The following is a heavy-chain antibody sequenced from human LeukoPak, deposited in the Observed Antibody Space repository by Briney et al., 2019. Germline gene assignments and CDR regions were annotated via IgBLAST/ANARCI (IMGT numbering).Heavy chain of an antibody. D-gene: IGHD6-19*01. CDR2: INPNSGGT. V-gene: IGHV1-2*06. CDR3: ARVKSVYSSGFIDY. Sequence: ASVKVSCKASGYTFTGYYMHWVRQAPGQGLEWMGRINPNSGGTNYAQKFQGRVTMTRDTSISTAYMELSRLRSDDTAVYYCARVKSVYSSGFIDYWGQGTLVTVSS. CDR1: GYTFTGYY. J-gene: IGHJ4*02.